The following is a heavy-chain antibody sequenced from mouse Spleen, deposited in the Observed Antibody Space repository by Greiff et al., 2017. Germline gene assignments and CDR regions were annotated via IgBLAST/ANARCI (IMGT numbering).Heavy chain of an antibody. D-gene: IGHD2-1*01. CDR3: ARALNGNYVLYAMDY. V-gene: IGHV1-67*01. CDR1: GYTFTDYA. Sequence: QVQLKQSGPELVRPGVSVKISCKGSGYTFTDYAMHWVKQSHAKSLEWIGVISTYSGNTNYNQKFKGKATMTVDKSSSTAYMELARWASEDSAIYYGARALNGNYVLYAMDYGGQGTAGTVSS. CDR2: ISTYSGNT. J-gene: IGHJ4*01.